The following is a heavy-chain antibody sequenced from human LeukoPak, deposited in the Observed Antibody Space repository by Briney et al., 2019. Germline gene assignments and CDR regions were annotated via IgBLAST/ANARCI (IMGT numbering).Heavy chain of an antibody. CDR3: ARERVAVAGRTIDY. Sequence: SETLSLTCTVSGGSISGYYWSWIRQPPGKGLEWIGYIYYSGSTNYNPSLKSRVTISVDTSKNQFSLKLSSVTAADTAVYYCARERVAVAGRTIDYWSQGTLVTVSS. CDR2: IYYSGST. J-gene: IGHJ4*02. D-gene: IGHD6-19*01. CDR1: GGSISGYY. V-gene: IGHV4-59*01.